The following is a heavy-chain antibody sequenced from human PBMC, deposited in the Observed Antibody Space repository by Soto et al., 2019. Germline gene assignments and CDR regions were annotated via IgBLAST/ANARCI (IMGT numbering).Heavy chain of an antibody. CDR2: IYHSGST. V-gene: IGHV4-30-2*01. D-gene: IGHD6-19*01. CDR3: ARSYSSGWGPFDY. Sequence: PSETLSLTCAVSGCSISSGGYCWGWMRQPPGKGLEWIGYIYHSGSTYYNPSFKSRVTISVDRSKNQFSLKLSSVTAADTAVYYCARSYSSGWGPFDYWGQGTQVTVSS. J-gene: IGHJ4*02. CDR1: GCSISSGGYC.